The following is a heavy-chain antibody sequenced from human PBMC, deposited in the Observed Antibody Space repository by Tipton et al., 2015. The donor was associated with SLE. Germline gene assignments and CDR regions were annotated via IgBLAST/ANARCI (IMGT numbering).Heavy chain of an antibody. CDR1: RASISSGDYY. D-gene: IGHD3-16*01. CDR2: IYNRGST. V-gene: IGHV4-30-4*01. CDR3: ARDEGDHFGMDV. Sequence: TLSLTCSVSRASISSGDYYWSWIRQPPGKGLEWIGYIYNRGSTYYNPSLQSRATISEDTSKNQFSLKLSSVTAADTAVYYCARDEGDHFGMDVWGQGTTVTVSS. J-gene: IGHJ6*02.